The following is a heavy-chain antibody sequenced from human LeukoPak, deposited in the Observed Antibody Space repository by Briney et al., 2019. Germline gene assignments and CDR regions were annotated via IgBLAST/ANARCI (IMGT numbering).Heavy chain of an antibody. D-gene: IGHD3-22*01. CDR2: IIPILGIA. V-gene: IGHV1-69*04. CDR3: ARDDSSGYYRTEYFQH. CDR1: GGTFSSYA. J-gene: IGHJ1*01. Sequence: AASVKVSCKASGGTFSSYAISWVRQAPGQGLEWMGRIIPILGIANYAQKFQGGVTITADKSTSTAYMELSSLRSEDTAVYYCARDDSSGYYRTEYFQHWGQGTLVTVSS.